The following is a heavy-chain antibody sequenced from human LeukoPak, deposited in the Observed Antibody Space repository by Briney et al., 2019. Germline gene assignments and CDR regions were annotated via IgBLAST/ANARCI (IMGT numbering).Heavy chain of an antibody. CDR2: IYYSGST. Sequence: SETLSLTCTVSGSSISSGYYWGWIRQPPGKGLEWIGSIYYSGSTYYNPSLKSRVTISVDTSKNQFSLKLSSVTAEDTAVYYCATDLGLGLTGYSPPLLGYYYMDVWGKGTTVTVSS. V-gene: IGHV4-38-2*02. CDR1: GSSISSGYY. J-gene: IGHJ6*03. D-gene: IGHD3-9*01. CDR3: ATDLGLGLTGYSPPLLGYYYMDV.